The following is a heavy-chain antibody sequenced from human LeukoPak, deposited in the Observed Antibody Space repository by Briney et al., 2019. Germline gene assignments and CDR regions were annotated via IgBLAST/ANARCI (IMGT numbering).Heavy chain of an antibody. V-gene: IGHV3-21*01. CDR3: ARTATDTGEFDY. Sequence: GGSLRLSCAASRFTLSSDSMNRVRQAPGPRLECFSVISSSSSSIYYGDSVKGRFTISRDDAKNSLYLQMNSLRAEDTAVYYCARTATDTGEFDYWGQGTLVTVSS. CDR2: ISSSSSSI. J-gene: IGHJ4*02. CDR1: RFTLSSDS. D-gene: IGHD6-13*01.